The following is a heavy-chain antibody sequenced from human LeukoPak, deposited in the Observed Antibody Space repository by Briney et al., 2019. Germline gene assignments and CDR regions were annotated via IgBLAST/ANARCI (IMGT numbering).Heavy chain of an antibody. CDR2: ISYDGSTA. D-gene: IGHD5-18*01. CDR1: GFTFSTFA. J-gene: IGHJ4*02. V-gene: IGHV3-30-3*01. CDR3: AKDRWYTAMGLFDY. Sequence: GGSLRLSCAASGFTFSTFALHWVRQAPGKGLEWVAVISYDGSTASYADSVKGRFTISRDNSKNTLYLQMNSLRAEDTAVYYCAKDRWYTAMGLFDYWGQGTLVTVSS.